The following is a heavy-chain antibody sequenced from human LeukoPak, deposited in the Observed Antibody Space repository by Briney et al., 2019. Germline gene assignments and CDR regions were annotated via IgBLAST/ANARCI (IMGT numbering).Heavy chain of an antibody. Sequence: SVRVSCKASGGTFSSYAISWVRQAPGQGLEWMGGIIPIFGTANYAQKFQGRVTITADESTSTAYMELSSLRSEDTAVYYCAREVYCSGGSCRPNWFDPWGQGTLVTVSS. CDR3: AREVYCSGGSCRPNWFDP. J-gene: IGHJ5*02. CDR1: GGTFSSYA. CDR2: IIPIFGTA. D-gene: IGHD2-15*01. V-gene: IGHV1-69*01.